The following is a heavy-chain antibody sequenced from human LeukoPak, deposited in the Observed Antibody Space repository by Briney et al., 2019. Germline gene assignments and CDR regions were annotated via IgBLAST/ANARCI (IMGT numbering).Heavy chain of an antibody. Sequence: ASVKVSCKASGYTVTRYGISWVRQAPGQGLEWMGWISAYNGNTNYAQKLQGRVTMTTDTSTSTAYMELRSLRSDDTAVYYCARGLPYYYDSSGYSDYFGYWGQGTLVTVSS. J-gene: IGHJ4*02. CDR1: GYTVTRYG. V-gene: IGHV1-18*01. CDR3: ARGLPYYYDSSGYSDYFGY. D-gene: IGHD3-22*01. CDR2: ISAYNGNT.